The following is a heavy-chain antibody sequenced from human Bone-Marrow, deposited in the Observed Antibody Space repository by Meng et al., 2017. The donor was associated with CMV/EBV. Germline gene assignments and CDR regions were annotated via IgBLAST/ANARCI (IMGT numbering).Heavy chain of an antibody. Sequence: QTLSLTCTLSGFSLSTSGMRVSWVRQPPGKALEWLALIDWDDDKFYSTSLKTRLTISKDTSKNQVVLTMTNMDPVDTATYYCARQNYDDAFDIWGQGTMVTVSS. CDR3: ARQNYDDAFDI. J-gene: IGHJ3*02. CDR2: IDWDDDK. V-gene: IGHV2-70D*14. CDR1: GFSLSTSGMR. D-gene: IGHD3-22*01.